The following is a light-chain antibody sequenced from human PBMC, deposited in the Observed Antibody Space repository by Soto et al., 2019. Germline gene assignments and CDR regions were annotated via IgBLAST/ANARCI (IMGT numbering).Light chain of an antibody. CDR2: RNN. CDR3: AAWDDSLSGYV. J-gene: IGLJ1*01. V-gene: IGLV1-47*01. CDR1: SSNIGSNY. Sequence: QSVLTQPPSASGTPGQRVTISCSGSSSNIGSNYVYWYQQLPGTAPKLLIYRNNQRPSGVPDRFSGSKSGTSASLAISGLRSEDEAVYYCAAWDDSLSGYVFATGTKVTVL.